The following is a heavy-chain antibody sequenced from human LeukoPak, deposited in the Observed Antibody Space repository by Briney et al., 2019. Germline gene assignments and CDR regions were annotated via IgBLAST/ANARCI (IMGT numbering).Heavy chain of an antibody. CDR3: ARGSIAVAGLRY. J-gene: IGHJ4*02. V-gene: IGHV4-34*01. CDR1: GGSFSDYY. Sequence: PSETLSLTCAVYGGSFSDYYWSWIRQSPTKGLEWIGEIHHSGSTNYNPSLKSRVTMSVDTSKNQFSLKLSSVTAADTAVYYCARGSIAVAGLRYWGQGTLVTVSS. D-gene: IGHD6-19*01. CDR2: IHHSGST.